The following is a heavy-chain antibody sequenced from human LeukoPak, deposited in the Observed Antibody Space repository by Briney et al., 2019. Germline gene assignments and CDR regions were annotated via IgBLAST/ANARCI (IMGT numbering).Heavy chain of an antibody. CDR2: ISYDGSNK. CDR1: GFTFSSYG. J-gene: IGHJ4*02. Sequence: GGSLRLSCAASGFTFSSYGMHWVRQAPGKGLEWVAVISYDGSNKYYADSAKGRFTISRDNSKNTLYLQMNSLRAEDTAVYYCAKDRGGYSGYDPDYWGQGTLVTVSS. D-gene: IGHD5-12*01. CDR3: AKDRGGYSGYDPDY. V-gene: IGHV3-30*18.